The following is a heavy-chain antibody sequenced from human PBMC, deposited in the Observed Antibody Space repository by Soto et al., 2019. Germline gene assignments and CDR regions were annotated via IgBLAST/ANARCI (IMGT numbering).Heavy chain of an antibody. J-gene: IGHJ6*02. V-gene: IGHV4-34*01. Sequence: SETLSLTCAVYGGSFSGYYWSWIRQPPGKGLEWIGEINYSGSTNYNPSLKSRVTISVDTSKNQFSLKLSSVTAADTAVYYCARGRRRTKYYYGSGSYGVGHYYGMDVWGQGTTVTVSS. D-gene: IGHD3-10*01. CDR2: INYSGST. CDR3: ARGRRRTKYYYGSGSYGVGHYYGMDV. CDR1: GGSFSGYY.